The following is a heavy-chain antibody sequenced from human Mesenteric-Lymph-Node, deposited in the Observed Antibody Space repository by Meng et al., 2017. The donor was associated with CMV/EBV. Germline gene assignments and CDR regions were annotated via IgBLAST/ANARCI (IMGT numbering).Heavy chain of an antibody. CDR3: ARESAYQLPPGAFDI. CDR2: IYYSGST. V-gene: IGHV4-61*01. CDR1: GGSVSSGSYY. D-gene: IGHD2-2*01. J-gene: IGHJ3*02. Sequence: SETLSLTCTVSGGSVSSGSYYWSWIRQPPGKGLEWIGYIYYSGSTNYNPSLKSRVTISVDTSKNQFSLKLSSVTAADTAVYYCARESAYQLPPGAFDIWGQGTMVTVSS.